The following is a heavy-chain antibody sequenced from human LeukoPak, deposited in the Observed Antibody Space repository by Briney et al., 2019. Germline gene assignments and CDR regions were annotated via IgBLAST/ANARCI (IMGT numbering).Heavy chain of an antibody. J-gene: IGHJ4*02. CDR3: ASGHRSSRAFDY. CDR2: ISGSGGST. V-gene: IGHV3-23*01. D-gene: IGHD2-15*01. CDR1: GFTFSSYA. Sequence: GGSLRLSCAASGFTFSSYAMHWVRQAPGKGLEWVSAISGSGGSTYYADSVKGRFTISRDNSKNTLYLQMNSLRAEDTAVYYCASGHRSSRAFDYWGQGTLVTVSS.